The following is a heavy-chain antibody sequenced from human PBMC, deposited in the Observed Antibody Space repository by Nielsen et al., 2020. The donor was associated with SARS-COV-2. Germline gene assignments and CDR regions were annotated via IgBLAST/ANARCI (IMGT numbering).Heavy chain of an antibody. J-gene: IGHJ5*02. CDR1: GGSFSGYY. CDR2: INHSGST. D-gene: IGHD6-19*01. CDR3: AREYQPAGGWYAFVSWFDP. Sequence: SETLSLTCGVYGGSFSGYYWSWIRQPPGKGLEWIGEINHSGSTNYNPSLKSRVTMSVDTSKNQFSLKLSSVTAADTAVYYCAREYQPAGGWYAFVSWFDPWGQGTLVTVSS. V-gene: IGHV4-34*01.